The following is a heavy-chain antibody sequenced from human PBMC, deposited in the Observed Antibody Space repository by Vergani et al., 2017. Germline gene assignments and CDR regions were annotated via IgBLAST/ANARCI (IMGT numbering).Heavy chain of an antibody. D-gene: IGHD6-13*01. J-gene: IGHJ2*01. CDR3: ARVGIAAAGNGRYCDL. CDR2: IYYSGST. V-gene: IGHV4-59*11. Sequence: QVQLQASGPGLVTPSETLSLTCTVSGGSISSHYWSWIRQPPGQGLEWIGYIYYSGSTNYNPSLKSRVTRSVDTSKNQFALKLSSVTAADTAVYYCARVGIAAAGNGRYCDLWGRGTLVTVSS. CDR1: GGSISSHY.